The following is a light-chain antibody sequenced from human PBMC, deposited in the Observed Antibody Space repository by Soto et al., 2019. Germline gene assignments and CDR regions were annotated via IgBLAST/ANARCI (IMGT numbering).Light chain of an antibody. Sequence: QSVLTQPASVSGSPGQSITIYCTGTSSDIGTYNYVSWYQQHPGKAPKLIIYEVNNRPSGVSNRFPGSKSVNTASLTISGVQAEDEADYHCSSYTSSTTLIFGGGTKLTVL. J-gene: IGLJ2*01. V-gene: IGLV2-14*01. CDR1: SSDIGTYNY. CDR3: SSYTSSTTLI. CDR2: EVN.